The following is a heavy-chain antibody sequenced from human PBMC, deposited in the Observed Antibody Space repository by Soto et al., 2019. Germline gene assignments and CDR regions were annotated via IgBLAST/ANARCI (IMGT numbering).Heavy chain of an antibody. CDR2: ISTDNGNT. CDR3: ARGPLYTSSWFSDYYYYGMDV. CDR1: GYTFNTYG. V-gene: IGHV1-18*01. D-gene: IGHD6-13*01. Sequence: ASVKVSCKASGYTFNTYGISWVRQAPGQGLEWMGWISTDNGNTNYSQKFQDRVTMTTDTSTSTAYMELRSLRSDDTAVYYCARGPLYTSSWFSDYYYYGMDVWGQGXTVTVSS. J-gene: IGHJ6*02.